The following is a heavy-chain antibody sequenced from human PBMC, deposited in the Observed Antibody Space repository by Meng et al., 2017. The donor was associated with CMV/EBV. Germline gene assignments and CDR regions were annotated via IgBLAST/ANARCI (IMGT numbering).Heavy chain of an antibody. CDR1: GYTFTSYG. CDR2: IGAYNGNT. CDR3: ARDYPPGIAAAGRGSDY. V-gene: IGHV1-18*01. J-gene: IGHJ4*02. D-gene: IGHD6-13*01. Sequence: ASVKVSCKASGYTFTSYGISWVRQAPGQGLEWMGWIGAYNGNTNYAQKLQGRVTMTTDTSTSTAYMELRSLRSDDTAVYYCARDYPPGIAAAGRGSDYWGQGTLVTVSS.